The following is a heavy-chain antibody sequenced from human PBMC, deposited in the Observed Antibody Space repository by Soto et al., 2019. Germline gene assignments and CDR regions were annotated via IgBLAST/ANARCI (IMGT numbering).Heavy chain of an antibody. CDR2: INPKRGGT. CDR1: GYSFTDYH. V-gene: IGHV1-2*04. D-gene: IGHD2-8*01. CDR3: ARGHSTDCSNGVCSFFYNHEMDV. J-gene: IGHJ6*02. Sequence: VSVKVSCKASGYSFTDYHIHWVRQAPGKGLEWLGRINPKRGGTSTAQKFQGWVTMTRDRSISTVYMELTRRRSDDTAVYFCARGHSTDCSNGVCSFFYNHEMDVWGQGTTVTVSS.